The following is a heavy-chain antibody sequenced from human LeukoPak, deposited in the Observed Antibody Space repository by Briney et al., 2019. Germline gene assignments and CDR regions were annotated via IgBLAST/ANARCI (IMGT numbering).Heavy chain of an antibody. CDR1: GGTFSSYA. Sequence: ASVKVSCKASGGTFSSYAISWVRQAPGQGLEWMGIINPSGGSTSYAQKFQGRVTMTRDTSTSTAYMELRSLRSDDTAVYYCARESLILWFGEPLDYWGQGTLVTVSS. CDR3: ARESLILWFGEPLDY. V-gene: IGHV1-46*01. CDR2: INPSGGST. D-gene: IGHD3-10*01. J-gene: IGHJ4*02.